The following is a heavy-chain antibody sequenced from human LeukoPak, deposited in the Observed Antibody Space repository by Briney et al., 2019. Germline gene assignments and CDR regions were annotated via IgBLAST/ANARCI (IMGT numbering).Heavy chain of an antibody. Sequence: ASVKVSCKASGYTFSSYSMHWVRQAPGQGLEWMGIIIPSGGGTLYAQKFQGRVTLTTDTSTSTVYMELSSLRSEDTAVYYCARGDYSSGYYLDYWGQGTLVTVSS. CDR2: IIPSGGGT. CDR1: GYTFSSYS. D-gene: IGHD3-22*01. V-gene: IGHV1-46*01. CDR3: ARGDYSSGYYLDY. J-gene: IGHJ4*02.